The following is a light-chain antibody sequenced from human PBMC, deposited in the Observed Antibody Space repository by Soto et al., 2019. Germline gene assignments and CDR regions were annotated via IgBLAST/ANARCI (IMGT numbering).Light chain of an antibody. CDR2: GAS. CDR3: QQYGSSGT. Sequence: EIVFTQSPGTLSLSPGGRANLSCLASQSVSNNYLAWYQQKPGQAPRLLIYGASNRATGIPDRFSGSGSGTDFTLTISRLEPEDFAVYYCQQYGSSGTFGQGTKVDIK. V-gene: IGKV3-20*01. CDR1: QSVSNNY. J-gene: IGKJ1*01.